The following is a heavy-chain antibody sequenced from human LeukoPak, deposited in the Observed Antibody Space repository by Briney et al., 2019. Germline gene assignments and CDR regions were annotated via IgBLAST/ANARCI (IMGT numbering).Heavy chain of an antibody. CDR1: GYTFSGYY. V-gene: IGHV7-4-1*02. Sequence: ASVKVSCKASGYTFSGYYMHWVRQAPGQGLEWMGWINTNTGDPTYAQGFTGRFVFSLDTSVSTAYLQISSLKAEDTAVYYCARPRAAGTYYFDYWGQGTLVTVSS. J-gene: IGHJ4*02. D-gene: IGHD6-13*01. CDR2: INTNTGDP. CDR3: ARPRAAGTYYFDY.